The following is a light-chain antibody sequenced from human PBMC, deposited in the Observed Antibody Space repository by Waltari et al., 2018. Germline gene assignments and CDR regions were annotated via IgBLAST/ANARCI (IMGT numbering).Light chain of an antibody. V-gene: IGLV2-8*01. J-gene: IGLJ2*01. Sequence: QSALTQPPSASGSPGQSVTIPCTGTSSAVGGYNYVSWYQQHPGKAPKLMISEVTKRPSGVPDRFSGSKSGNTASLTVSGLQAEDEADYYCSSYAGSNNLVFGGGTKLTVL. CDR1: SSAVGGYNY. CDR2: EVT. CDR3: SSYAGSNNLV.